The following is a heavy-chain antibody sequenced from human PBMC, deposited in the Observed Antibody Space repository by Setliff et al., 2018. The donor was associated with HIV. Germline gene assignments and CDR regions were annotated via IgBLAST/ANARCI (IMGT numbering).Heavy chain of an antibody. V-gene: IGHV4-39*01. CDR3: ARHPQYSGYDRPV. D-gene: IGHD5-12*01. Sequence: PSETLSLTCTVSGGSIRSSSSYWGWIRQPPGKGLEWIGSIYYSGNTHCNPSLESRVTISIDTSNNQFSLNLNSLTAADTAVYYCARHPQYSGYDRPVWGQGTLDTVSS. CDR2: IYYSGNT. J-gene: IGHJ4*02. CDR1: GGSIRSSSSY.